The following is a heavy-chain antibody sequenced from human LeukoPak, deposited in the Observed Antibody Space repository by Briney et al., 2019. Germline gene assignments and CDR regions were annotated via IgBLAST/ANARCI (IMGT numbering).Heavy chain of an antibody. CDR1: GFTFSSYW. V-gene: IGHV3-74*01. J-gene: IGHJ4*02. D-gene: IGHD3-10*01. CDR2: INTDGSSA. Sequence: GGSLRLSCAVSGFTFSSYWMHWVRQAPGKGLVWVSRINTDGSSASYADSVKGRFTISRDNANNTLFLQMNSLRAEDTAVYYCVPYGSGIIFAYWGQGTLVTVSS. CDR3: VPYGSGIIFAY.